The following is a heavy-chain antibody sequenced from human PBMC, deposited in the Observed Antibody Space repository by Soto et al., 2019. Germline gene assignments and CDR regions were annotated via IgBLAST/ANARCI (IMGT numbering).Heavy chain of an antibody. V-gene: IGHV1-69*13. D-gene: IGHD6-6*01. CDR1: GGTFSSYA. J-gene: IGHJ6*02. CDR2: IIPIFGTA. Sequence: ASVKVSCKASGGTFSSYAISWVRQAPGQGLEWMGGIIPIFGTANYAQKFQGRVTIIADESTSTAYMELSSLRSEDTAVYYCARGRVELVGPRDYYYYGMDVWGQGTTVTVSS. CDR3: ARGRVELVGPRDYYYYGMDV.